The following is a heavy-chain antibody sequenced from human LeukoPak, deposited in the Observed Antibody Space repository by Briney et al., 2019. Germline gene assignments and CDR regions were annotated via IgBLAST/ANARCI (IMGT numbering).Heavy chain of an antibody. Sequence: GGSLRLSCAASGFTFSSYAMSWVRQAPGKGLEWVSAISGSGGSAYYADSVKGRFTISRDNSKNTLYLQMNSLRAEDTAVYYFAKGGDYYGSGTKPHDYWGQGTLVTVSS. CDR3: AKGGDYYGSGTKPHDY. D-gene: IGHD3-10*01. V-gene: IGHV3-23*01. CDR1: GFTFSSYA. CDR2: ISGSGGSA. J-gene: IGHJ4*02.